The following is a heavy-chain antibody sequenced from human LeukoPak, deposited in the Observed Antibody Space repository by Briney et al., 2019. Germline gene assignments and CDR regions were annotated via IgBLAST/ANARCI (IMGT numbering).Heavy chain of an antibody. D-gene: IGHD2-21*02. CDR1: GFTFDDYG. V-gene: IGHV3-20*04. J-gene: IGHJ4*02. CDR2: INWNGGST. Sequence: GGSLRLSCAASGFTFDDYGMSWVRQAPGKGLERVSGINWNGGSTGYADSVKGRSTISRDNAKNSLYLQMNSLRAEDTALYYCARKSGLHKRYYFDYWGQGTLVTVSS. CDR3: ARKSGLHKRYYFDY.